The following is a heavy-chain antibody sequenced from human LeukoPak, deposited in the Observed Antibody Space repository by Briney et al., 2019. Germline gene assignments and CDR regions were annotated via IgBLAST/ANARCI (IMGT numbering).Heavy chain of an antibody. J-gene: IGHJ6*02. D-gene: IGHD5-18*01. Sequence: SVKVSCKASGGTFSSYAISWVRQAPGQGVEWMGGIIPIFGTANYAQKFQGRVTITADESTSTAYMELSSLRSEDTAVYYCARDSAAWYSYGPHYYYYGMDVWGQGTTVTVSS. CDR3: ARDSAAWYSYGPHYYYYGMDV. V-gene: IGHV1-69*01. CDR2: IIPIFGTA. CDR1: GGTFSSYA.